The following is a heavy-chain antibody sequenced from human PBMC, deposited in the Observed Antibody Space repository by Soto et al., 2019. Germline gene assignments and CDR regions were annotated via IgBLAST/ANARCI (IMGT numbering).Heavy chain of an antibody. CDR3: ARGIATGQLDP. J-gene: IGHJ5*02. D-gene: IGHD2-15*01. CDR2: INPDNGNT. V-gene: IGHV1-3*01. Sequence: QVQLVQSGAEVKKPGASVKISCKASGYTFTRYTMNWLRQAPGQRLEWMGWINPDNGNTKSSQKFQDRVIITRDTSASTAYMDLSSLRSEATAVYYCARGIATGQLDPWGQGTLVTVSS. CDR1: GYTFTRYT.